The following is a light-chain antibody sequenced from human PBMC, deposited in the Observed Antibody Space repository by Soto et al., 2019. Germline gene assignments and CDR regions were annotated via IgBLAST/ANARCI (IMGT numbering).Light chain of an antibody. CDR3: ILYTSSSTLV. CDR2: DVS. J-gene: IGLJ2*01. Sequence: QSVLTQPASVSGSPGQSITISCTGTSSDVGGYYYVSWYQQNPGKAPNLIIYDVSNRPSGVSNRFSGSNSGNTASLTISGLQAEDEADYYCILYTSSSTLVFGGGTKLTVL. CDR1: SSDVGGYYY. V-gene: IGLV2-14*01.